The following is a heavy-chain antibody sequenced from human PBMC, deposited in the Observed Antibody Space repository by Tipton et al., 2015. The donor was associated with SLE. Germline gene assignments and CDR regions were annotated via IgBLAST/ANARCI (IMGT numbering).Heavy chain of an antibody. Sequence: SLRLSCAASGFTVSSNYMSWVRQAPGKGLEWVSVIYSGGSTYYADSVKGRFTISRDNSKNTLYLQMNSLRAEDTAVYYCAREAKAGRYFQHWGQGTLVTVSS. V-gene: IGHV3-66*02. J-gene: IGHJ1*01. CDR1: GFTVSSNY. D-gene: IGHD1-26*01. CDR2: IYSGGST. CDR3: AREAKAGRYFQH.